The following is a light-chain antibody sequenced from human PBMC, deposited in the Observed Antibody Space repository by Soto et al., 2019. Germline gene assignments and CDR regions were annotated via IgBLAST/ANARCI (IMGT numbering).Light chain of an antibody. CDR3: QAWDSSTGVV. CDR2: QDT. CDR1: KLGDRF. J-gene: IGLJ2*01. Sequence: SYELTQPPSVSVSPGQTASIPCSGDKLGDRFACWYQQKPGQSPVMVIYQDTRRPSGIPERFSGSNSGNTATLTISGTQAMDEADYYCQAWDSSTGVVFGGGTKLTFL. V-gene: IGLV3-1*01.